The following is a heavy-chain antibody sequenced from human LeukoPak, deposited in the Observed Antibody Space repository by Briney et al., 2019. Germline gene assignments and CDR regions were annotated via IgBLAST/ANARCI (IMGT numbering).Heavy chain of an antibody. CDR1: GGSISSGGYS. CDR3: ARGRDGSELDY. Sequence: PSETLSLTCAVSGGSISSGGYSWSWIRQPPGKGLECIGYIYHSGSTYYNPSLKSRVTIPVDRAKNQFSLKLSSVTAADTAVYYCARGRDGSELDYWGQGTLVTVSS. J-gene: IGHJ4*02. CDR2: IYHSGST. V-gene: IGHV4-30-2*01. D-gene: IGHD3-10*01.